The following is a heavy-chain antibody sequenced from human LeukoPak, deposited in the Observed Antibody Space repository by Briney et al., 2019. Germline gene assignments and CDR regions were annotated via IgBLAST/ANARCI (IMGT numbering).Heavy chain of an antibody. CDR2: IYPGDSDT. D-gene: IGHD3-16*01. CDR1: GYIFTTYW. J-gene: IGHJ4*02. V-gene: IGHV5-51*01. CDR3: ARPHTLGRITKYYFDY. Sequence: GESLKISCQTSGYIFTTYWIGWVRQMPGKGLEWIGIIYPGDSDTRYSPSFQGQVTISADKSINTAYLQWGSLKASDTAMYYCARPHTLGRITKYYFDYWGQGTLVTVSS.